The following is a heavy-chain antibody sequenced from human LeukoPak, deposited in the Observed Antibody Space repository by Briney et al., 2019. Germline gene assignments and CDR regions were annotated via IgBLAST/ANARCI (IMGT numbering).Heavy chain of an antibody. D-gene: IGHD2-2*01. CDR2: FDPEDGET. CDR3: ATDLTCSSTSCYVDY. V-gene: IGHV1-24*01. J-gene: IGHJ4*02. Sequence: ASVTVSCKVSGYTLTELSMHWVRQAPGKGLEWMGSFDPEDGETIYAQKSQGRVTMTEDTSTDTAYMELSSLRSEDTAIYYCATDLTCSSTSCYVDYWGQGTLVTVSS. CDR1: GYTLTELS.